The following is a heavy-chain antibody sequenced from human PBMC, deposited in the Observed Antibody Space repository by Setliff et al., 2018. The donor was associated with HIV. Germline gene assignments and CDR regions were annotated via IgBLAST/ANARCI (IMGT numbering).Heavy chain of an antibody. CDR2: INTSGGSA. D-gene: IGHD6-19*01. J-gene: IGHJ4*02. CDR1: GYTFTTYP. CDR3: ARDRDSSGWFLLGDY. Sequence: ASVKVSCKASGYTFTTYPMHWVRQAPGQGLEWMGVINTSGGSAGYAEKFQGRVTITRDTSATTAYMELSSLRSEDTAVYYCARDRDSSGWFLLGDYWGQGTLVTVSS. V-gene: IGHV1-46*01.